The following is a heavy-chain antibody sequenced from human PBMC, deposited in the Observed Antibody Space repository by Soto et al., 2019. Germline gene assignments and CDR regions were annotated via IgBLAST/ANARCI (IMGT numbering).Heavy chain of an antibody. V-gene: IGHV4-59*02. J-gene: IGHJ4*02. CDR1: GDSVSSHY. CDR3: ARGLLGQIYFFDY. D-gene: IGHD3-9*01. Sequence: LSLTCTVSGDSVSSHYWSWVRQPPGKGLEFIGYIYYRGITNYTPSLKSRVTMSVDTTKNQFSLKLTSVTAADTAVYFCARGLLGQIYFFDYWGQGTLVTVSS. CDR2: IYYRGIT.